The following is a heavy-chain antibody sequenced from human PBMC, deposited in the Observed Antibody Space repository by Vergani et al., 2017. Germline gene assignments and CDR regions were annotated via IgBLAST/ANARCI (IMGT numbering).Heavy chain of an antibody. CDR3: ARERFGELLSSDDYYYYGMDV. Sequence: QVQLQQWGAGLLKPSETLSLTCAVYGGSFSGYYWSWIRQPPGKGLEWIGEINHSGSTNYNPSLKSRVTISVDTSKNQFSLKLSSVTAADTAVYYCARERFGELLSSDDYYYYGMDVWGQGTTVTVSS. J-gene: IGHJ6*02. D-gene: IGHD3-10*01. V-gene: IGHV4-34*01. CDR2: INHSGST. CDR1: GGSFSGYY.